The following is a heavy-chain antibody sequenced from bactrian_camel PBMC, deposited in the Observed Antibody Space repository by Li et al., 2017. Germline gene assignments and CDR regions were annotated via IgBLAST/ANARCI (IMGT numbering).Heavy chain of an antibody. CDR3: AAPSRRVHCDSGSWPLDIGYDY. CDR2: ISTDGST. Sequence: HVQLVESGGGSVQAGGSLRLSCAIPGRMYINYCAGWFRQFPGKEREGVAQISTDGSTRYIDSVRGRFTISRDNAKNTLYLQMNDLKSEDSAMYYCAAPSRRVHCDSGSWPLDIGYDYWGEGTQVTVS. V-gene: IGHV3S57*01. J-gene: IGHJ4*01. D-gene: IGHD7*01. CDR1: GRMYINYC.